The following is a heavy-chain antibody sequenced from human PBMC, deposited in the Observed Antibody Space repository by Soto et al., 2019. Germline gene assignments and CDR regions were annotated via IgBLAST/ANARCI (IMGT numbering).Heavy chain of an antibody. J-gene: IGHJ3*02. CDR1: GDSVSSNSAT. CDR3: AGDPAPTYDAFDT. CDR2: SYYRSKWYH. V-gene: IGHV6-1*01. Sequence: SQRLSLTCAISGDSVSSNSATWNWHRQSPSRGLEWLGRSYYRSKWYHDYAESVKSRITFNPDTSKNQFSLLLNSVTPEDTAVYYCAGDPAPTYDAFDTRGQSTVVTVSS.